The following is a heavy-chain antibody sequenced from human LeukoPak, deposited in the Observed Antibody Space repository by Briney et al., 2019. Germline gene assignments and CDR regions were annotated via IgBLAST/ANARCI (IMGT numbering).Heavy chain of an antibody. CDR1: GGSISSYY. D-gene: IGHD6-13*01. V-gene: IGHV4-34*01. CDR2: INRSGST. CDR3: ARVAGLYSSSWYGGSTIDY. Sequence: PSETLSLTCTASGGSISSYYWSWIRQPPGKGLEWIGEINRSGSTNYNPSLKSRVTISVDTSKNQFSLKLSSVTAADTAVYYCARVAGLYSSSWYGGSTIDYWGQGTLVTVSS. J-gene: IGHJ4*02.